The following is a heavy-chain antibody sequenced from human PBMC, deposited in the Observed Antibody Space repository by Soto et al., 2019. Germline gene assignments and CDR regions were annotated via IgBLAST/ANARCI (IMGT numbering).Heavy chain of an antibody. CDR1: GFTFSNYA. J-gene: IGHJ5*01. D-gene: IGHD2-15*01. Sequence: EVQLLESGGGLLQPGGSLRLSCTASGFTFSNYAMSWVRQAPGKGLEWVSTFSSGGGGTYYADSVKGRFTIARDNAKNTLSLQSNSLSSEDTAVYYCTKASRYCSGANCLTCDSWALGALVSSSS. CDR2: FSSGGGGT. CDR3: TKASRYCSGANCLTCDS. V-gene: IGHV3-23*01.